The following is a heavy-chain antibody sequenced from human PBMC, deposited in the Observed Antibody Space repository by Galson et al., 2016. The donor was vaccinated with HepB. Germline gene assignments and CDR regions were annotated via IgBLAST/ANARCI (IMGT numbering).Heavy chain of an antibody. D-gene: IGHD5-12*01. CDR1: GYIFTSYW. Sequence: QSGAEVKKPGESLRISCKGSGYIFTSYWITWVRQMPGKGLEWMGRIDPSDSFTNYSPSFQGHVTISVDKSISTAYLQWSSLKASDPAMYDCARLGLNGMDVWGQGTTVTVSS. V-gene: IGHV5-10-1*01. J-gene: IGHJ6*02. CDR3: ARLGLNGMDV. CDR2: IDPSDSFT.